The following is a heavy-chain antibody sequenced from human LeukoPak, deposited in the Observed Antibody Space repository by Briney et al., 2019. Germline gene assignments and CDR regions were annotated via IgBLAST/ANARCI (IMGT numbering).Heavy chain of an antibody. CDR2: ISHTGGI. Sequence: PSETLSLTCAVYGGSYSGYYWTWVRQAPGKGLEWIGEISHTGGINYNPSLKSRVTISADTSKNQFSLRLTSVTAADTAVYYCARHVHVSMIVVILSDYFDYWGRGTLVSVSS. V-gene: IGHV4-34*01. CDR1: GGSYSGYY. J-gene: IGHJ4*02. CDR3: ARHVHVSMIVVILSDYFDY. D-gene: IGHD3-22*01.